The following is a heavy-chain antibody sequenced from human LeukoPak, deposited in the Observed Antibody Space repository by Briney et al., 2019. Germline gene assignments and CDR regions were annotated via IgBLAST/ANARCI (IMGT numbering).Heavy chain of an antibody. Sequence: GGSLRLSCAASGFTFSSYAMSWVRQAPGKGLEWVSAISGSGGSTYYADSVKGRFTISRDNSKNTLYLQMNSLRVEDAAVYYCARGGYYDGSGYYYLDYWGQGTLVTVSS. J-gene: IGHJ4*02. D-gene: IGHD3-22*01. V-gene: IGHV3-23*01. CDR3: ARGGYYDGSGYYYLDY. CDR2: ISGSGGST. CDR1: GFTFSSYA.